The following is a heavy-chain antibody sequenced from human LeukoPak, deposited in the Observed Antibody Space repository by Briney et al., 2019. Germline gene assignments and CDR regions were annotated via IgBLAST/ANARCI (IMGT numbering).Heavy chain of an antibody. CDR3: ARAPYNYGTKYFDY. J-gene: IGHJ4*02. V-gene: IGHV1-69*13. D-gene: IGHD4/OR15-4a*01. Sequence: GASVKVSCKASGGTFSSYAISWVRQAPGQGLEWMGGIIPIFGTANYAQKFQGRLTITADDSTSTAYMELSSLRSEDTAVYYCARAPYNYGTKYFDYWGQGTLVTVSS. CDR2: IIPIFGTA. CDR1: GGTFSSYA.